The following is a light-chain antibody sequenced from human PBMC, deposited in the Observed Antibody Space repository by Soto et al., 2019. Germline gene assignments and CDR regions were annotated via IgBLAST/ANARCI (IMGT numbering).Light chain of an antibody. CDR3: QQIQSNAWT. CDR1: QSISSY. Sequence: DIQMTQSPSSLSASVGDRVTITCRASQSISSYLNWYQQKPGKAPKLLIYAASSLQSGVPSRFSGSGSETEFILTISTLQPEDYTTSHYQQIQSNAWTFG. CDR2: AAS. J-gene: IGKJ1*01. V-gene: IGKV1-39*01.